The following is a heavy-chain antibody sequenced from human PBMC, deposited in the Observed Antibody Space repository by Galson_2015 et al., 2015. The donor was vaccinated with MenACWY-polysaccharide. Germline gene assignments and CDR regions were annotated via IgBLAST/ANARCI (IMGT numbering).Heavy chain of an antibody. CDR3: AIGPPPYSYESSGPLDY. CDR2: ISAHNDNT. D-gene: IGHD3-22*01. V-gene: IGHV1-18*01. Sequence: SVKVSCKASGYTFASYRISWVRQAPGQGLEWMGWISAHNDNTIYAQKFRGRVTMTTDTSTSTAHMELRSLRSDDTAVYFFAIGPPPYSYESSGPLDYWVQGTLVTVSS. J-gene: IGHJ4*02. CDR1: GYTFASYR.